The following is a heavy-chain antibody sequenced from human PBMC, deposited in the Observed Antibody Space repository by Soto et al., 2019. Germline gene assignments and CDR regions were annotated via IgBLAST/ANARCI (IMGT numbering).Heavy chain of an antibody. J-gene: IGHJ4*02. CDR1: WFTVSSNY. CDR2: IYSGGST. D-gene: IGHD3-3*01. CDR3: ASSYYDFWSGYYMPFGY. V-gene: IGHV3-53*01. Sequence: GGSLRLSCAASWFTVSSNYMSWVRQAPGKGLEWVSVIYSGGSTYYADSVKGRFTISRDNSKNTLYLQMNSLRAEDTAVYYCASSYYDFWSGYYMPFGYWGQGTLVTVSS.